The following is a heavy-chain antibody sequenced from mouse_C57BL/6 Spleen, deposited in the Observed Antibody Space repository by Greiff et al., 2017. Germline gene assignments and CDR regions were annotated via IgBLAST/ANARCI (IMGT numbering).Heavy chain of an antibody. CDR1: GYTFTSYW. J-gene: IGHJ4*01. D-gene: IGHD1-1*01. Sequence: VQLQQPGAELVKPGASVKLSCKASGYTFTSYWMHWVKQRPGQGLEWIGMIHPNSGSTNYNEKFKSKATLTVAKSSSTAYMQLSSLTSEDSAVYYCAREGTTVVATRGYYAMDYWGQGTSVTVSS. CDR2: IHPNSGST. CDR3: AREGTTVVATRGYYAMDY. V-gene: IGHV1-64*01.